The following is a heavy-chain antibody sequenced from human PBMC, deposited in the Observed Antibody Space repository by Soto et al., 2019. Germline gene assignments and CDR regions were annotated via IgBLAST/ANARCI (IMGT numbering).Heavy chain of an antibody. Sequence: PSETLSLTCTVSGGSISSGGYYWSWIRQHPGKGLEWIGYIYYSGSTYYNPSLKSRVTISVDTSKNQFSLKLSSVTAADTAVYYCARAIGGTVYYYGMDVWGQGTTVTVSS. CDR1: GGSISSGGYY. CDR3: ARAIGGTVYYYGMDV. CDR2: IYYSGST. J-gene: IGHJ6*02. D-gene: IGHD2-15*01. V-gene: IGHV4-31*02.